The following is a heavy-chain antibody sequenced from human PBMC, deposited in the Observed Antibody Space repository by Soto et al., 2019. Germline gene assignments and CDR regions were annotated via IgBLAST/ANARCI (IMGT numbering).Heavy chain of an antibody. CDR3: ARHYTTSRVGAWFDP. D-gene: IGHD3-3*01. CDR2: ITAASDTI. Sequence: EVQLVESGGGLAQPGASLRLSCEAAGFTFSIYTMNWVRQAPGKGLEWVSYITAASDTIYYADSVKGRFTISRDNAKNSLYLQMNSLRDEHTAVYYCARHYTTSRVGAWFDPWGQGTLVTVSS. V-gene: IGHV3-48*02. J-gene: IGHJ5*02. CDR1: GFTFSIYT.